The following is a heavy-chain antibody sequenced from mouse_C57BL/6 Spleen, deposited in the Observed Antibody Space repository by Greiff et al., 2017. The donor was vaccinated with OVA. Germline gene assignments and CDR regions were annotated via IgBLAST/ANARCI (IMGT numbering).Heavy chain of an antibody. CDR3: ARRSKGYYAMDY. D-gene: IGHD1-3*01. V-gene: IGHV5-9*01. CDR1: GFTFSSYT. Sequence: EVKLMESGGGLVKPGGSLKLSCAASGFTFSSYTMSWVRQTPEKRLEWVATISGGGGNTYYPDSVKGRFTISRDNAKNTLYLQMSSLRSEDTALYYCARRSKGYYAMDYWGQGTSVTVSS. CDR2: ISGGGGNT. J-gene: IGHJ4*01.